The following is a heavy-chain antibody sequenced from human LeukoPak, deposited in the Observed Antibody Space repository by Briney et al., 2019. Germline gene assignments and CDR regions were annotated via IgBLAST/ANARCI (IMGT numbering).Heavy chain of an antibody. Sequence: GGSLRLSCAASGFTVSSNYMSWVRQAPGKGLEWVSVIYSGGSTYYADSVKGRFTVSRDNSKNTLYLQMNSLRAEDTAVYYGAREAPMVRGVTGLDYWGQGTLVTVSS. V-gene: IGHV3-66*01. CDR2: IYSGGST. D-gene: IGHD3-10*01. J-gene: IGHJ4*02. CDR1: GFTVSSNY. CDR3: AREAPMVRGVTGLDY.